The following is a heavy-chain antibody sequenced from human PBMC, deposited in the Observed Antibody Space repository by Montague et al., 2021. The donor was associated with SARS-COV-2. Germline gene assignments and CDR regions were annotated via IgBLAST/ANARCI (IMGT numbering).Heavy chain of an antibody. CDR3: ARGADDIGEYDWFDY. D-gene: IGHD1-1*01. J-gene: IGHJ4*02. V-gene: IGHV4-39*06. CDR1: GGSISNGYYS. CDR2: IFHGGST. Sequence: SETLSLTCTVSGGSISNGYYSWSWIRQPPGKGLEWIGNIFHGGSTYYNPSLQSRVTISVDKSKKQLPLRLTSITAADTAVYFCARGADDIGEYDWFDYWGQGTLVTVSS.